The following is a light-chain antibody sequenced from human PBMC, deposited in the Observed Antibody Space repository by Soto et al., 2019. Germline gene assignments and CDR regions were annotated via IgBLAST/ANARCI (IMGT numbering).Light chain of an antibody. CDR2: AAS. CDR1: QGINSY. CDR3: QQYYSYPPWT. V-gene: IGKV1-8*01. Sequence: IRMTQSPSSFSASTGDRVTITCRASQGINSYLAWYQQKPGKAPKLLIYAASTLQSGVPSRFSGSGSGTDFTLTISCLQSEDFATYYCQQYYSYPPWTFGQGTKVEIK. J-gene: IGKJ1*01.